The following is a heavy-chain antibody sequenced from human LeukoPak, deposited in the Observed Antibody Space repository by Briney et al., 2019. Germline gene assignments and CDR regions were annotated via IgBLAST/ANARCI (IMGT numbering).Heavy chain of an antibody. CDR2: ISSNGGST. D-gene: IGHD6-13*01. V-gene: IGHV3-64D*06. CDR1: RFTFSSYA. Sequence: SXXLSCSASRFTFSSYAMHWVRQAPGKGLEYVSAISSNGGSTYYADSVKGRFTISRDNSKNTLYLQMSSLRAEDTAVYYCVKVAQQTEDWGQGTLVTVSS. CDR3: VKVAQQTED. J-gene: IGHJ4*02.